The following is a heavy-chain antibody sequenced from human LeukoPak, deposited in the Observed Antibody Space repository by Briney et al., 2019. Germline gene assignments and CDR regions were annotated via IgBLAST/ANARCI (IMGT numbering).Heavy chain of an antibody. CDR1: GFTFSSYG. Sequence: GGSLRLSCTASGFTFSSYGMSWVRQAPGKGLEWVSAITASGGNTYYADSVKGRFTISRDNSKNTLYLQVNSLRAEDTAVYYCAKGNGYSYGRYYFDYWGQGTLVTVSS. J-gene: IGHJ4*02. D-gene: IGHD5-18*01. CDR3: AKGNGYSYGRYYFDY. V-gene: IGHV3-23*01. CDR2: ITASGGNT.